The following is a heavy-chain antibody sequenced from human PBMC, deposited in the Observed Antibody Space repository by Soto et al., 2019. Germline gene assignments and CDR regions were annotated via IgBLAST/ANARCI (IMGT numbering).Heavy chain of an antibody. CDR1: GDSVSSNSAA. D-gene: IGHD6-13*01. CDR3: ARAGQGIAAASFYYYGMDV. V-gene: IGHV6-1*01. Sequence: SQTLSLTCAISGDSVSSNSAAWNWIRQSPSRGLEWLGRTYYRSKWYNDYAVSVKSRITINPDTSKNQFSLQLNSVTPKDTAVYYCARAGQGIAAASFYYYGMDVWGQGTTVTVSS. CDR2: TYYRSKWYN. J-gene: IGHJ6*02.